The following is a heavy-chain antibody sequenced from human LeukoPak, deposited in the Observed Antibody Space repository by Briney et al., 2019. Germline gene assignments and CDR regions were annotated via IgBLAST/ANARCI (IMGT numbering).Heavy chain of an antibody. J-gene: IGHJ6*02. Sequence: PGGSLRLSCAGAGFTFSSYWMHWVRQAPGKGLVWVSRINNDESSTSYAESVKGRFTISRDNAKNTLYLQMNSLRAEDTAVYYCTRGFSNRYYYYGMDVWGQGTTVTVSS. CDR3: TRGFSNRYYYYGMDV. D-gene: IGHD4-11*01. V-gene: IGHV3-74*01. CDR1: GFTFSSYW. CDR2: INNDESST.